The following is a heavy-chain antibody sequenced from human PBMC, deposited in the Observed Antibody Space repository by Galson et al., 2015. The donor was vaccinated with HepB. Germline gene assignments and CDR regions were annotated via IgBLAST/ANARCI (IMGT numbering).Heavy chain of an antibody. Sequence: SLRLSCAASEFTVISNYMSWIRQAPGKGLEWISVIYRGDISYYADSVKGRFTISRDNSKNTLYLQMNSLGAEDTAVFYCAGVNWYGDYLDYWGQGTLVTVSS. CDR3: AGVNWYGDYLDY. V-gene: IGHV3-53*01. CDR2: IYRGDIS. J-gene: IGHJ4*02. D-gene: IGHD1-1*01. CDR1: EFTVISNY.